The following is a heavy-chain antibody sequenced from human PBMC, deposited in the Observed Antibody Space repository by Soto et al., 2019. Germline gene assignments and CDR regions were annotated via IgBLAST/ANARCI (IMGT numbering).Heavy chain of an antibody. V-gene: IGHV3-33*01. J-gene: IGHJ4*02. CDR3: ARGSYGDYVIDY. Sequence: PGGSLRLSCAASGFTFSSYGMHWVRQAPGKGLEWVAVIWYDGSNKYYADSVKGRFTISRDNSKNTLYLQMNSLRAEDTAVYYCARGSYGDYVIDYWGQVTLVTVSS. CDR2: IWYDGSNK. CDR1: GFTFSSYG. D-gene: IGHD4-17*01.